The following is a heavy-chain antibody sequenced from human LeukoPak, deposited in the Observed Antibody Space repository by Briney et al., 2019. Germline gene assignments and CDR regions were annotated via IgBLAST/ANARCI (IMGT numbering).Heavy chain of an antibody. V-gene: IGHV3-7*03. CDR2: TKQDGSEK. Sequence: PGGSLRLSCAASGFTFSSYWMSWVRQAPGKGLEWVANTKQDGSEKYYVDSVKGRFTISRDNSKNTLYLQMNSLRAEDTAVYYCAKDRVIAVAGTGDYWGQGTLVTVSS. CDR3: AKDRVIAVAGTGDY. D-gene: IGHD6-19*01. CDR1: GFTFSSYW. J-gene: IGHJ4*02.